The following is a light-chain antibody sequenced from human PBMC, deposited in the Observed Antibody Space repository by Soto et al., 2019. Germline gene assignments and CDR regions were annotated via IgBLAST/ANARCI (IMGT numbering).Light chain of an antibody. V-gene: IGKV3-15*01. CDR1: QSVRSN. Sequence: EIVMTQSPVTLSVSPGERATLSCRASQSVRSNLAWYQQKPGQAPSLLIYGAFTRATGIPTRFSGTGSGTEFTLTISSLQSEDFALYYCQQRSDWPPTFGQGTKVEIK. CDR3: QQRSDWPPT. J-gene: IGKJ1*01. CDR2: GAF.